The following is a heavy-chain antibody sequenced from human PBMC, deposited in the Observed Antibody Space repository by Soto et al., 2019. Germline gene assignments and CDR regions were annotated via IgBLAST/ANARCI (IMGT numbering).Heavy chain of an antibody. Sequence: DVQLVESGGGLVQPGRSLRLSCAASRFTFGDYGMHWVRQAPGKGLEWVSGISWNGGNIGYADSVKGRFTISRDNAKNSLYLQMNSLRPEDTALYYCAKDMAGTTGGFDIWGQGTMVTVSS. CDR3: AKDMAGTTGGFDI. D-gene: IGHD1-1*01. CDR2: ISWNGGNI. V-gene: IGHV3-9*01. CDR1: RFTFGDYG. J-gene: IGHJ3*02.